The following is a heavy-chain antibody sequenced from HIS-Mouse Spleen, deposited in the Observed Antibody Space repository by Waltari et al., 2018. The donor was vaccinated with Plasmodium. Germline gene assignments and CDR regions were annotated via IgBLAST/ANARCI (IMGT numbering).Heavy chain of an antibody. Sequence: QVQLVESGGGVVQPGRSLRLSCAASGFTFGSYGMPWVRQAPGKGLEWVAVISYDGSNKYYADSVKGRFTISRDNSKNTLYLQMNSLRAEDTAVYYCAKDRRSSSWYVDYWGQGTLVTVSS. V-gene: IGHV3-30*18. D-gene: IGHD6-13*01. CDR2: ISYDGSNK. CDR3: AKDRRSSSWYVDY. CDR1: GFTFGSYG. J-gene: IGHJ4*02.